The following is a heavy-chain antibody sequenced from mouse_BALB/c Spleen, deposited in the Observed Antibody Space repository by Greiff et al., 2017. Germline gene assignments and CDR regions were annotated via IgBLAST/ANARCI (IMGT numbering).Heavy chain of an antibody. V-gene: IGHV1-80*01. CDR2: IYPGDGDT. CDR3: ARRGNGAWFAY. CDR1: GYAFSSYW. Sequence: QVQLQQSGAELVRLGSSVKISCKASGYAFSSYWMNWVKQRPGQGLEWIGQIYPGDGDTNYNGKFKGKATLTADKSSSTAYMQLSSLTSEDSAIYYCARRGNGAWFAYWGQGTLVTVSA. J-gene: IGHJ3*01. D-gene: IGHD2-1*01.